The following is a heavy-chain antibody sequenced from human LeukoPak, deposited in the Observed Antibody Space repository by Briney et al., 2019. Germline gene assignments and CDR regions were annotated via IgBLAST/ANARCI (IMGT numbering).Heavy chain of an antibody. CDR2: ISGSGGST. V-gene: IGHV3-23*01. J-gene: IGHJ4*02. Sequence: PGGSLRLSCTASGFTFSSYSMTWVRQAPGKGLEWVSVISGSGGSTHYADSVKGRFTISRDNSKNTLYLQVNSLRAEDTAVYYCARGTGYNTGRSVDYWGQGTLVTVSS. D-gene: IGHD6-25*01. CDR3: ARGTGYNTGRSVDY. CDR1: GFTFSSYS.